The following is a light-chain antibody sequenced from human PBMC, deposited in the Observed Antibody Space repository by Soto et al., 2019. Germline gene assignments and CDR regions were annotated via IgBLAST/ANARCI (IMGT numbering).Light chain of an antibody. CDR2: RAS. CDR3: QQYNSFPQT. J-gene: IGKJ2*01. V-gene: IGKV1-8*01. CDR1: QGISNY. Sequence: AIRMTQSPSSFSASTGDRVTITCRATQGISNYLAWYQQKPGKAPKLLIYRASVLDSGVPSRFIGGGSGTNFSLTISYLQSEDFATYYCQQYNSFPQTFGQGTKLEIK.